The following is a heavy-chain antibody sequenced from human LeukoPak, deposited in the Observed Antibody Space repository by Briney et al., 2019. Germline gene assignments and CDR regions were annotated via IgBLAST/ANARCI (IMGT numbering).Heavy chain of an antibody. CDR3: AKDMTTVSYFDY. Sequence: GGSLRLSCAASGFTFSSCGMHWVRQAPGKGLEWVAFIRYDGSNKYYADSVKGRFTISRDNSKNTLYLQMNSLRAEDTAVYYCAKDMTTVSYFDYWGQGTLVTVSS. CDR2: IRYDGSNK. V-gene: IGHV3-30*02. D-gene: IGHD4-11*01. CDR1: GFTFSSCG. J-gene: IGHJ4*02.